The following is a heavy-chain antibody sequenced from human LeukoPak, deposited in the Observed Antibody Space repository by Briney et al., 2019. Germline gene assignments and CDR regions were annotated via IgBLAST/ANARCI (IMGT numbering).Heavy chain of an antibody. V-gene: IGHV4-34*01. Sequence: KSSETLSLTCAVYGWSFSGYCWSWIRQPPGKGLEWIGEISHSGSANYNPSLKSRVTISVDTSKNQFSLNLSSVTAADTAVYYCARGAPLLGSARGVAVWFDPWGQGTLVTVSS. D-gene: IGHD3-10*01. J-gene: IGHJ5*02. CDR1: GWSFSGYC. CDR3: ARGAPLLGSARGVAVWFDP. CDR2: ISHSGSA.